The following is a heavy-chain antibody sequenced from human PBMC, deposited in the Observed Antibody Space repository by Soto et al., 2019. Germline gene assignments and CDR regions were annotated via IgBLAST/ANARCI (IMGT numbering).Heavy chain of an antibody. V-gene: IGHV1-18*01. CDR3: ARGLLVPAAMIDYYYYGMDV. Sequence: QVQLVQAGAEVKKPGASVKVSCKASGYTFTSYGISWVRQAPGQGLEWMGWISAYNGNTNYAQQLQGRDTMTTDRSTSTAYRVLRSLRAADTAVYYCARGLLVPAAMIDYYYYGMDVRGQGTTVTVSS. D-gene: IGHD2-2*01. CDR2: ISAYNGNT. CDR1: GYTFTSYG. J-gene: IGHJ6*02.